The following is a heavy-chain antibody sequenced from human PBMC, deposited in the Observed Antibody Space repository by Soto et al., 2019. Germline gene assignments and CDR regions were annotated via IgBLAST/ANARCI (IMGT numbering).Heavy chain of an antibody. D-gene: IGHD3-3*01. Sequence: QVQVVESGGGVVQAGRSLRLSCEVSGFTFSRYGMHWVRQAPGKGLEWVAFIWYDGSNKNYGDSVKGRFTVSRDDFKNRIYMKTNSLRTDDTALNNCRQDLKFVAIVSLIVHKYSISGMGVLSHGTTDTVS. CDR2: IWYDGSNK. CDR3: RQDLKFVAIVSLIVHKYSISGMGV. J-gene: IGHJ6*02. CDR1: GFTFSRYG. V-gene: IGHV3-33*06.